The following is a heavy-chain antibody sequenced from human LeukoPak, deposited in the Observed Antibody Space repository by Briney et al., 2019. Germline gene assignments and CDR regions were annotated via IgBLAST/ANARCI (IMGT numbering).Heavy chain of an antibody. D-gene: IGHD3-10*01. J-gene: IGHJ3*02. CDR1: GYTLTELS. V-gene: IGHV1-24*01. Sequence: ASVKVSCKVSGYTLTELSMHWVRQAPGKGLEWMGGFDPEDGETIYAHKFQGRVTMTEDTSTDTAYMELSSLRSEDTAVYYCATTIQPILWSNRDAFDIWGQGTMVTVSS. CDR2: FDPEDGET. CDR3: ATTIQPILWSNRDAFDI.